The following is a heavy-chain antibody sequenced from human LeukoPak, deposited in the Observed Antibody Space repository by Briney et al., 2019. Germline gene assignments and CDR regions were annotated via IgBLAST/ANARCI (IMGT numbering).Heavy chain of an antibody. Sequence: GGSLTLFCAASGFTFTAYLIHWLRQATGKGLEGVAVMSSYENAIFYADSVKGRFTISRDNSKNTLYQQMNSLRAEDTAVYYCVRESEYYFDHSACFDYWGQGTQVTVSA. D-gene: IGHD3-22*01. J-gene: IGHJ4*02. CDR1: GFTFTAYL. CDR2: MSSYENAI. V-gene: IGHV3-30-3*01. CDR3: VRESEYYFDHSACFDY.